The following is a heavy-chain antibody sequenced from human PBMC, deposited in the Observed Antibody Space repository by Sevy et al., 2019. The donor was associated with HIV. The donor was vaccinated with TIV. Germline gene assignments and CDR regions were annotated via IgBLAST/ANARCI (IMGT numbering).Heavy chain of an antibody. J-gene: IGHJ6*02. CDR3: ARYYYDSSGYYDYSGMAV. CDR2: MNPNSGNT. CDR1: GYTFTSYD. D-gene: IGHD3-22*01. Sequence: ASVKVSCKASGYTFTSYDINWVRQATGQGLEWMGWMNPNSGNTGYAQKFQGRVTMTRNTSISTAYMELSSLRSEDTAIYYCARYYYDSSGYYDYSGMAVWGQGTTVTVSS. V-gene: IGHV1-8*01.